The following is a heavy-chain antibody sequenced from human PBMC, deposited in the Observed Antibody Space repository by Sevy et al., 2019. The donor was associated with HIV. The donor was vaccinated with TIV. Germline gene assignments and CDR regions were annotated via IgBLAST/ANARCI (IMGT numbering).Heavy chain of an antibody. Sequence: GGSLRLTCTASGFMFSNYDMHWVRQAPGKGLEWVAVITHDERYKNYAESVKVRSTISRDNFKNTVFLQMNSLRPEDTAVYFCARLVSCGGACYYLDSWGQGALVTVSS. D-gene: IGHD2-21*02. CDR3: ARLVSCGGACYYLDS. J-gene: IGHJ4*02. CDR2: ITHDERYK. V-gene: IGHV3-30*03. CDR1: GFMFSNYD.